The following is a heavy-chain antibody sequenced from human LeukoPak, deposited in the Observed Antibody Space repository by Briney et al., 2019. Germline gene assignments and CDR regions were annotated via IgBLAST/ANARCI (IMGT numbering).Heavy chain of an antibody. Sequence: SVKVSCKASGGTFSSYAISRVRQAPGQGLEWMGGIIPIFGTANYAQKFQGRVTITADESTSTAYMELSSLRSEDTAVYYCARGWCSGGSCYSGFDYWGQGTLVTVSS. CDR2: IIPIFGTA. V-gene: IGHV1-69*13. J-gene: IGHJ4*02. CDR1: GGTFSSYA. CDR3: ARGWCSGGSCYSGFDY. D-gene: IGHD2-15*01.